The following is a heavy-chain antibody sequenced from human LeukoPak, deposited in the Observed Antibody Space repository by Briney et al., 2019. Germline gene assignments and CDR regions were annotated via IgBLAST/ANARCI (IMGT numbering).Heavy chain of an antibody. V-gene: IGHV3-30*18. J-gene: IGHJ4*02. CDR1: GITFSMYG. CDR3: MNTRSSSDDWYSRFEF. Sequence: PGRSLRLSCAASGITFSMYGMHWVRQAPGKGLEWLAVISSEGSEIHFADSVKGRFTISRDNSKNTLYMQMNSVRAEDTAVYYCMNTRSSSDDWYSRFEFWGQGTLVTVSS. D-gene: IGHD3-9*01. CDR2: ISSEGSEI.